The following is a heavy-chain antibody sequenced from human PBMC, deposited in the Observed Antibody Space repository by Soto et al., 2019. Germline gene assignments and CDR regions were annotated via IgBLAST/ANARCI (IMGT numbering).Heavy chain of an antibody. Sequence: VASVKVSCKASGYTFTNFGISWVRQAPGQGLEWMGWISAYNGNTNSAQKFQDRVTMTTDTSTSTAYMELSSLRSDDTAVYYCAKGVWSGTSRPYYLDYWGQGTLVTVSS. J-gene: IGHJ4*02. V-gene: IGHV1-18*01. D-gene: IGHD3-3*01. CDR3: AKGVWSGTSRPYYLDY. CDR2: ISAYNGNT. CDR1: GYTFTNFG.